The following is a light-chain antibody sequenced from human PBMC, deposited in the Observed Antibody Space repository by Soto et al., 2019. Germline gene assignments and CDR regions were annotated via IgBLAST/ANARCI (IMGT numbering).Light chain of an antibody. J-gene: IGKJ1*01. CDR3: QQYGSSPT. Sequence: EILLTQSPGTLYLSPGERATLSCRASQSVSSSYLAWYQQKPGQAPRLLLYGAASRAPAIADRFSGSGSGTDFTLTISRLQPEDFAVYYSQQYGSSPTFGQGTKVDIK. V-gene: IGKV3-20*01. CDR2: GAA. CDR1: QSVSSSY.